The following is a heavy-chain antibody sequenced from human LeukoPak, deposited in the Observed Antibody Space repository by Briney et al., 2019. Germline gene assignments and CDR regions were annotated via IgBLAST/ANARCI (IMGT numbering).Heavy chain of an antibody. CDR3: ARGSGVQVWSSLDY. CDR1: GFTFSSYS. CDR2: ISSSGSYI. D-gene: IGHD5-18*01. V-gene: IGHV3-21*01. Sequence: GGSLGLSCAASGFTFSSYSVNWVRQAPGKGLAWVSSISSSGSYIYYADSVKGRFTFSRDNAKNSLYLQMDGLRAEDTAVYYCARGSGVQVWSSLDYWGQGTLVTVSS. J-gene: IGHJ4*02.